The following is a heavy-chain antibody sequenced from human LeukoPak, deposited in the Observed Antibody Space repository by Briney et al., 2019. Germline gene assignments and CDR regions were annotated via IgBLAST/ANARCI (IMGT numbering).Heavy chain of an antibody. V-gene: IGHV3-21*01. CDR2: ITISGTYI. CDR1: GFILSDYN. Sequence: GGSLRLSCAASGFILSDYNMNWVRQASGKGLEWVSFITISGTYITYADSVKGRFTISRDNAKNSLYLQMNSLRAEDTAVYYCARDLSATARAYDYWGQGNLVTVSS. D-gene: IGHD2-15*01. CDR3: ARDLSATARAYDY. J-gene: IGHJ4*02.